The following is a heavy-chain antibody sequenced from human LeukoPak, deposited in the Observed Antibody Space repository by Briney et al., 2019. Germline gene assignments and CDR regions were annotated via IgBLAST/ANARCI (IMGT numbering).Heavy chain of an antibody. CDR1: GGSISSYY. V-gene: IGHV4-59*01. D-gene: IGHD1-26*01. CDR3: AGVSGSHRTAFDI. J-gene: IGHJ3*02. Sequence: PSETLSLTCTVSGGSISSYYWSWIRQSPGKGLDWIGYIYYSGSTNYNPSLKSQVTISVDTSKNQFSLKLSSVTAADTAVYYCAGVSGSHRTAFDIWGQGTMVTVSS. CDR2: IYYSGST.